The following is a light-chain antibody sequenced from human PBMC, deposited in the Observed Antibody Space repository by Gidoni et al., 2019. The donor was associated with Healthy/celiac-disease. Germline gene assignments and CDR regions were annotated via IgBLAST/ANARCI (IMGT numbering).Light chain of an antibody. J-gene: IGKJ2*02. V-gene: IGKV3-20*01. Sequence: ELVWAQSPGTLSFSPGERATLSCRASQSVSSNYLAWYQQKPGQAPRLLIYGASFRATGIPDRFGGSGSGTDFTLTISRLEPEDFAVYYCQHRGTFGQGTKLAIK. CDR3: QHRGT. CDR1: QSVSSNY. CDR2: GAS.